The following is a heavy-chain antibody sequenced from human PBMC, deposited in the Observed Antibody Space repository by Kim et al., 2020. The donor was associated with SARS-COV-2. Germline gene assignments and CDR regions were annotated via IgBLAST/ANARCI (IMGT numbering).Heavy chain of an antibody. CDR1: GFPVSSNY. Sequence: GGSLRLSCAASGFPVSSNYMSWVRQAPGKGLEWVSVIYSGGSTYYADSVKGRFTISRDNSKNTLYLQMNSLRGDDTAVYYCARGLSYYYYGMDVWGQWTT. CDR2: IYSGGST. V-gene: IGHV3-53*01. J-gene: IGHJ6*02. CDR3: ARGLSYYYYGMDV.